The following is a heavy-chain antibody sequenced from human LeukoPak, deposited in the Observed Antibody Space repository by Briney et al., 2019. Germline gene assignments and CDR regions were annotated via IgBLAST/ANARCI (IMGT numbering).Heavy chain of an antibody. Sequence: SETLSLTCTVSGGSISSYYWSWIRQPPGKGLEWIGYIYYRGSANYNPSLKSRVTISVDTSKNQFSLKLSSVTAADTAVYYCARLVRGVGYWYFDLWGRGTLVTVSS. D-gene: IGHD3-10*01. CDR1: GGSISSYY. CDR2: IYYRGSA. J-gene: IGHJ2*01. CDR3: ARLVRGVGYWYFDL. V-gene: IGHV4-59*08.